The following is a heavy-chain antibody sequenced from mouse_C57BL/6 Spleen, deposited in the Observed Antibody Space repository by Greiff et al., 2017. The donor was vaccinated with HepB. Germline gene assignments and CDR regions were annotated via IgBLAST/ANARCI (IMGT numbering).Heavy chain of an antibody. D-gene: IGHD1-1*01. CDR1: GYSITSGYY. Sequence: EVKLQESGPGLVKPSQSLSLTCSVTGYSITSGYYWNWIRQFPGNKLEWMGYISYDGSNNYNPSLKNRISITRDTSKNQFFLKLNSVTTEDTATYYCAREYNGSSSGDRYFDVWGTETPRTASS. J-gene: IGHJ1*03. CDR2: ISYDGSN. CDR3: AREYNGSSSGDRYFDV. V-gene: IGHV3-6*01.